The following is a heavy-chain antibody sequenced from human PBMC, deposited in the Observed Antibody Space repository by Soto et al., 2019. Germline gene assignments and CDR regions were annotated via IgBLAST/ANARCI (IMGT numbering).Heavy chain of an antibody. CDR3: AREGSTIFGVVIDYYYYGMDV. CDR2: INSDGSST. D-gene: IGHD3-3*01. J-gene: IGHJ6*02. Sequence: GSLRLSCAASGFTFSSYWMHWVRQAPGKGLVWVSRINSDGSSTSYADSVKGRFTISRDNAKNTLYLQMNSLRAEDTAVYYCAREGSTIFGVVIDYYYYGMDVWGQGTTVTVSS. CDR1: GFTFSSYW. V-gene: IGHV3-74*01.